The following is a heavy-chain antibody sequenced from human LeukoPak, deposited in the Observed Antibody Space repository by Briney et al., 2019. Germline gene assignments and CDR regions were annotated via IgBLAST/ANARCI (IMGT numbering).Heavy chain of an antibody. D-gene: IGHD1-20*01. CDR1: GYSFTNYA. CDR2: IHPSTGNP. Sequence: ASVKVSCKASGYSFTNYAMNWVRQAPGQGLEWMGWIHPSTGNPTYAQGFTGRFVFSLDTSVSTTYLQISSLKAEDTAVYYCARSRAITGTTTYWDYWGQGTLVTVSS. CDR3: ARSRAITGTTTYWDY. J-gene: IGHJ4*02. V-gene: IGHV7-4-1*02.